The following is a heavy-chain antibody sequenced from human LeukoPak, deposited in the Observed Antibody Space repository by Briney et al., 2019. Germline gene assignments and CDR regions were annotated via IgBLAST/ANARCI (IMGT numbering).Heavy chain of an antibody. CDR3: ARLVLAPGFWDYFDY. D-gene: IGHD2-15*01. CDR1: GASVSSDNYY. J-gene: IGHJ4*01. CDR2: LYFSGYT. V-gene: IGHV4-61*02. Sequence: PSETLSLTCTVSGASVSSDNYYWSWLRQPAGKGLEWIGRLYFSGYTAYNPSLKSRVTMSADTSKNQYSLEVNSVTAADTAVYFCARLVLAPGFWDYFDYWGHGILVTVSS.